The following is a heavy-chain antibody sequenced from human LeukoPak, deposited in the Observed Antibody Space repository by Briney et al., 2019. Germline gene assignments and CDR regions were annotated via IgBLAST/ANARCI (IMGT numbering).Heavy chain of an antibody. Sequence: GGSLRLSCAASGFTFSIYAMSWVRQAPGKGLEWASAISGSGGSTYYADSVKGRFTISRDNSKNTLYLQMNSLRAEDTAVYYCAINIVVVPAAMRGGDYWGQGTLVTVSS. CDR1: GFTFSIYA. D-gene: IGHD2-2*01. V-gene: IGHV3-23*01. J-gene: IGHJ4*02. CDR3: AINIVVVPAAMRGGDY. CDR2: ISGSGGST.